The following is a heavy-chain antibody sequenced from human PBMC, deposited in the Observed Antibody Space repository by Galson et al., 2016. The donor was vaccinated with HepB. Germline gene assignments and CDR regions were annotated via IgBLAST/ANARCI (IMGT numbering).Heavy chain of an antibody. CDR3: AMDTDAWGRFDP. V-gene: IGHV4-59*01. J-gene: IGHJ5*02. Sequence: SETLSLTCIVSGGSINTYYWSWIRQPPGKGLEWIGYISGSGTTNYNPSLKSRVTMSVDKSKNHFSLKLTTVTAADTAMYYCAMDTDAWGRFDPWGQGALVTVSS. CDR2: ISGSGTT. CDR1: GGSINTYY. D-gene: IGHD5-18*01.